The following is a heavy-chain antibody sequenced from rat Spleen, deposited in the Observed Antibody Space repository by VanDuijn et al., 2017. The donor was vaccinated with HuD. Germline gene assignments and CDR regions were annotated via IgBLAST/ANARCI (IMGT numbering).Heavy chain of an antibody. CDR2: IWAGGST. CDR1: GFSLTSNG. J-gene: IGHJ2*01. Sequence: QVQLKESGPGLMQPSETLSLTCTVSGFSLTSNGVGWVRQPLGKGLVWMGTIWAGGSTNYNSAVQSRLSISRDTTKSQVFLKMNSLQPEDTGTYYCARHELNYGSPDYWGQGVMVTVSS. V-gene: IGHV2-72*01. D-gene: IGHD1-3*01. CDR3: ARHELNYGSPDY.